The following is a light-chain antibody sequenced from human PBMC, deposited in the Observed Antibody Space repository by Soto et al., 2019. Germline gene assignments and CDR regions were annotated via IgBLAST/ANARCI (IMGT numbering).Light chain of an antibody. J-gene: IGKJ4*01. Sequence: EIVLTQSPGTLSLSPGESATLSCRASQSVGRNYLAWFQHKPDQAPRLLIYDASNRATGVPDRFSGSGSWTDFTLSVTRLEPEDVAVYYCHQYAVSPLTYGGGTTVDIK. CDR2: DAS. CDR1: QSVGRNY. V-gene: IGKV3-20*01. CDR3: HQYAVSPLT.